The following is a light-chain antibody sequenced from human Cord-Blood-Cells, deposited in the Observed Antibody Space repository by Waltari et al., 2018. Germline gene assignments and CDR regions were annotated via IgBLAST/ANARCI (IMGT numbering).Light chain of an antibody. CDR2: RNN. Sequence: QSVLTQPPSASGTPGQRVTISCSGSSSNIGSNYVYWYQQLPGTAPKLLIYRNNPRPSGVPDRFSGSTSGTSASLAISGLRSEGEADYYCAAWDDSLSGWVFGGGTKLTVL. J-gene: IGLJ3*02. CDR1: SSNIGSNY. CDR3: AAWDDSLSGWV. V-gene: IGLV1-47*01.